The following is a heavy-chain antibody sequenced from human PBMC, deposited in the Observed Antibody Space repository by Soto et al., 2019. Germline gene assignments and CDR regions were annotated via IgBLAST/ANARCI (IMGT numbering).Heavy chain of an antibody. D-gene: IGHD2-2*03. CDR3: AKERGGGYCSSTSCHDAFDI. CDR1: GFPFSSYG. V-gene: IGHV3-30*18. CDR2: ISYDGSNK. J-gene: IGHJ3*02. Sequence: GGSLRLSCAASGFPFSSYGMHWVRQAPGKGLEWVAVISYDGSNKYYADSVKGRFTISRDNSKNTLYLQMNSLRAEDTAVYYCAKERGGGYCSSTSCHDAFDIWGQGTMVTVSS.